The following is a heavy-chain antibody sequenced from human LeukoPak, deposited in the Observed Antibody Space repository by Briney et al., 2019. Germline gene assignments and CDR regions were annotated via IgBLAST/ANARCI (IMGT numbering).Heavy chain of an antibody. D-gene: IGHD3-9*01. V-gene: IGHV3-23*01. Sequence: GGSLRLSCAASGFTFSSYGMSWVRQAPGKGLEWVSSFGGSGGSTYYADSVKGRFTISRDNSKNTLYLRMNSLRAEDMAVYYCAKQGRDWLRDYYYYMDVWGKGTTVTISS. CDR3: AKQGRDWLRDYYYYMDV. CDR2: FGGSGGST. J-gene: IGHJ6*03. CDR1: GFTFSSYG.